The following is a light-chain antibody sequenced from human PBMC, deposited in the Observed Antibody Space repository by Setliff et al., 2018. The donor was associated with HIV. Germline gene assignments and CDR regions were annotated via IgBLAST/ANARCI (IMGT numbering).Light chain of an antibody. V-gene: IGLV2-23*01. CDR3: CSNTGSNTYV. CDR1: SSDIGRYNL. CDR2: LAT. Sequence: QSVLTQPASVSGSPGQSITISCTGTSSDIGRYNLVPWYQQYPGKAPKLMIYLATKRPSGVSNRFSGSKSGNTASLTISGLQAGDEADYYCCSNTGSNTYVIGSGTKV. J-gene: IGLJ1*01.